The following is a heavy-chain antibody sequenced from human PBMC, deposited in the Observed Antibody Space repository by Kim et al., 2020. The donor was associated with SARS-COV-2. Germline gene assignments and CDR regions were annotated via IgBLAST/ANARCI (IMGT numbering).Heavy chain of an antibody. Sequence: SETLSLTCTVSGGSISSSSYYWGWIRQPPGKGLEWIGSIYDSGSTYYNPSLKSRVTISVDTSKNPFSLKLSSVTAADTAVYYWARNYDFWSGWSPNWFDPWGQGTLVTVSS. V-gene: IGHV4-39*01. D-gene: IGHD3-3*01. CDR3: ARNYDFWSGWSPNWFDP. J-gene: IGHJ5*02. CDR2: IYDSGST. CDR1: GGSISSSSYY.